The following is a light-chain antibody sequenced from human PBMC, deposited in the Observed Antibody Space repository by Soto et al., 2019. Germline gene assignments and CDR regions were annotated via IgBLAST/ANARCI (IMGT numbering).Light chain of an antibody. J-gene: IGKJ4*01. CDR3: LQTDSLPVA. V-gene: IGKV1-39*01. CDR1: QSIGSH. CDR2: GAS. Sequence: DIQVTQSPSSLSASVGDRVTITCRASQSIGSHLNWYQQKPGTAPNLLIYGASSLRGGVPSRFSGSGSGTEFTHTISTLQPEDFATYYCLQTDSLPVAFGGGTKVEI.